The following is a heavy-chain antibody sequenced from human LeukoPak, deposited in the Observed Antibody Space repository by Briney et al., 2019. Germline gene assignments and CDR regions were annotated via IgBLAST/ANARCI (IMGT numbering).Heavy chain of an antibody. J-gene: IGHJ4*02. CDR1: GFTFSSYA. Sequence: GGSLRLSCAGSGFTFSSYAMHWVRQAPGKGLEWVAVISHDGTNKYYADSVKGRLTISRDNSKNTLDLQMNSLRVEDRAVYYCAKDFEGQWLVFVFDYWGQGTQVTVSS. CDR3: AKDFEGQWLVFVFDY. V-gene: IGHV3-30-3*01. D-gene: IGHD6-19*01. CDR2: ISHDGTNK.